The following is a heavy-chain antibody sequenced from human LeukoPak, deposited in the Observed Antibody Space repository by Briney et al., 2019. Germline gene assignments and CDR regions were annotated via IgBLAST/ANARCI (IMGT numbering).Heavy chain of an antibody. CDR2: ISSSGSTI. V-gene: IGHV3-48*03. D-gene: IGHD3-10*01. CDR1: GFTFSSYA. J-gene: IGHJ6*02. CDR3: AGEYGSGPYYYYGMDV. Sequence: GGSLRLSCAASGFTFSSYAMSWVRQAPGKGLEWVSYISSSGSTIYYADSVKGRFTISRDNAKNSLYLQMNSLRAEDTAVYYCAGEYGSGPYYYYGMDVWGQGTTVTVSS.